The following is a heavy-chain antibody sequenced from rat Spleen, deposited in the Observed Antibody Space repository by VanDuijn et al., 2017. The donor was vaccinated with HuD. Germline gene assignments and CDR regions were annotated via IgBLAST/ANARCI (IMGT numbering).Heavy chain of an antibody. Sequence: EVQLVESGGGLVQPGRSMKLSCAASGFTFSNYDMAWVRQAPTKGLEWVASISYEGSSTYYGDSVKGRFTISRDNAKSTLYLQMNSLRSEDTATYYCTIRDGGFPGWGQGTLVTVSS. D-gene: IGHD1-11*01. CDR1: GFTFSNYD. CDR3: TIRDGGFPG. V-gene: IGHV5-22*01. CDR2: ISYEGSST. J-gene: IGHJ3*01.